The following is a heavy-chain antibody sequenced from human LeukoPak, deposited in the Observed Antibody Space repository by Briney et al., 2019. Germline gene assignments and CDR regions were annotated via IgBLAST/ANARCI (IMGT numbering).Heavy chain of an antibody. D-gene: IGHD2-21*02. V-gene: IGHV3-9*01. J-gene: IGHJ4*02. CDR3: ARDATRGGDNDY. Sequence: PGGSLRLSCAASGFTFDDYAMHWVRQAPGKGLEWVSGISWNSGSKGYADSVKGRFTISRDNAKNSLYLQMSSLRADDTAVYYCARDATRGGDNDYWGQGTRVIVSS. CDR2: ISWNSGSK. CDR1: GFTFDDYA.